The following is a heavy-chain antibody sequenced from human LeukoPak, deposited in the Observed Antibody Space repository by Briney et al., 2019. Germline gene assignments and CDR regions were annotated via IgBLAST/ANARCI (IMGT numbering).Heavy chain of an antibody. D-gene: IGHD3-10*01. Sequence: SETLSLTCAVYGESFSDYYWSRIRQPPGKGLEWIGEIIHSGSTNYNPSLKSRVTISVDTSKNQFSLKLSSVTAADTAVYYCARRRITMVRGVIVQYYFDYWGQGTLVTVSS. CDR3: ARRRITMVRGVIVQYYFDY. V-gene: IGHV4-34*12. CDR2: IIHSGST. J-gene: IGHJ4*02. CDR1: GESFSDYY.